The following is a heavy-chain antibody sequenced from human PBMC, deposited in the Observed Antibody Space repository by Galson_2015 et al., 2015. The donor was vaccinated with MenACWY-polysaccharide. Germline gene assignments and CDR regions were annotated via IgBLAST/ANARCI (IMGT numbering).Heavy chain of an antibody. CDR2: ITSSGSMI. Sequence: SLRLSCAASGFTLSSYEMHWVRQAPGKGLEWVSYITSSGSMIYYADSVKGRFTISRDNAKNSLYLQMNSLRAEDTAVYYCASAGGSLRRYTFAIDFWGQGTTVTVSS. CDR1: GFTLSSYE. J-gene: IGHJ6*02. V-gene: IGHV3-48*03. CDR3: ASAGGSLRRYTFAIDF. D-gene: IGHD1-26*01.